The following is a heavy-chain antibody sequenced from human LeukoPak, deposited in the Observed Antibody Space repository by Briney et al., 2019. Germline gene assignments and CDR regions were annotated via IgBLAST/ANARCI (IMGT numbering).Heavy chain of an antibody. CDR2: INTDGGST. Sequence: GGSLRLSCAASGFTFSSYWMHWVRQAPGKGLVWFSRINTDGGSTSYADSVKGRFTISRDNAKNTPYLQMNSLRAEDTAVYFCARVWYSSPPDAFDIWGQGTMVTVSS. CDR3: ARVWYSSPPDAFDI. CDR1: GFTFSSYW. J-gene: IGHJ3*02. V-gene: IGHV3-74*01. D-gene: IGHD6-13*01.